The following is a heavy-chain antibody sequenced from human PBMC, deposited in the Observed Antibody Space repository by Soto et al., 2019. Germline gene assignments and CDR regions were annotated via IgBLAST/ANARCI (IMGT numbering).Heavy chain of an antibody. CDR1: GFRFSGYT. D-gene: IGHD3-9*01. Sequence: GGCLRISWSTAGFRFSGYTLNFVLPAQGKGLEWISGINGGGGTTYYADSVKGRFTISRDDSKNILYLQMNSPRAEDTAIYSCAKDRHPDGIWTFDYWGRGTLVTVSS. CDR3: AKDRHPDGIWTFDY. CDR2: INGGGGTT. V-gene: IGHV3-23*01. J-gene: IGHJ4*02.